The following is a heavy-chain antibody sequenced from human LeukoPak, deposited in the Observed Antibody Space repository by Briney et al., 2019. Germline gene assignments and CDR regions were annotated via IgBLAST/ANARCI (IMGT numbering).Heavy chain of an antibody. V-gene: IGHV4-34*01. D-gene: IGHD4-11*01. CDR1: GGSFSGYY. CDR2: INHSGST. CDR3: ARGDTVTTPYYYYYYMDV. J-gene: IGHJ6*03. Sequence: SKTLSLTCAVYGGSFSGYYWSWIRQPPGKGLEWIGEINHSGSTNYNPSLKSRVTISVDTSKNQFSLKLSPVTAADTAVYYCARGDTVTTPYYYYYYMDVWGKGTTVTVSS.